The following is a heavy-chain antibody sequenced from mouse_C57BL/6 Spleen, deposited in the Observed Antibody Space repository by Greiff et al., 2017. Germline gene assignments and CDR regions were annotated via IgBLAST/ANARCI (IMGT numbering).Heavy chain of an antibody. D-gene: IGHD1-1*01. J-gene: IGHJ1*03. Sequence: QVQLQQPGTELVKPGASVKLSCKASGYTFTSYWMHWVKQRPGQGLEWIGNINPSNGGTNYNEKFKSKATLTVDKSSSTAYMQLSSLTSEDSAVFYCARYDYYGSSWYFDGWGTGTTVTVSS. CDR2: INPSNGGT. V-gene: IGHV1-53*01. CDR1: GYTFTSYW. CDR3: ARYDYYGSSWYFDG.